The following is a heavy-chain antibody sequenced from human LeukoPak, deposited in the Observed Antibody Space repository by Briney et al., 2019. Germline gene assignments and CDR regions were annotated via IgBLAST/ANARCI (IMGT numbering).Heavy chain of an antibody. CDR3: ARAHTYYYDTSGYYLDY. Sequence: PGGSLRLSCAGSGFTFGSYAMSWGRQAPGKGLEWVSAISGSGGSTSYTDSVKGRFSISRDNSKNTLYLQMDSLSPGDTAVYYCARAHTYYYDTSGYYLDYWGQGTLVTVSS. CDR2: ISGSGGST. CDR1: GFTFGSYA. J-gene: IGHJ4*02. V-gene: IGHV3-23*01. D-gene: IGHD3-22*01.